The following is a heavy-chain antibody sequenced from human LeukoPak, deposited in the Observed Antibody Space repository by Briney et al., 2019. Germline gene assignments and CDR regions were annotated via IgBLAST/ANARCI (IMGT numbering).Heavy chain of an antibody. CDR3: ARDPYSGNYGAYYYYYMDV. V-gene: IGHV3-21*06. CDR1: GFTFSSYG. D-gene: IGHD1-26*01. CDR2: ITSSSSYI. Sequence: GGSLRLSCAASGFTFSSYGMSWVRQAPGKGLEWVSSITSSSSYIYYADSVKGRFTISRDNAKNSLYLQMDSLRVEDTAEYYCARDPYSGNYGAYYYYYMDVWGKGTTITVSS. J-gene: IGHJ6*03.